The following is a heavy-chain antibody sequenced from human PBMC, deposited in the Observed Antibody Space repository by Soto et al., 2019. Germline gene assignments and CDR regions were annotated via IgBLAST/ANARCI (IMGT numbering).Heavy chain of an antibody. V-gene: IGHV1-2*02. J-gene: IGHJ4*02. Sequence: ASVKVSCKASEQTITGHYIQWVRQAPGQGLEWMGWINPKGDGKKYAQHFQGRITVTRDTSINTCYMELRALTSDDTAVYYCASVTLSYTNNDYLGHWGQGTLVTVSS. CDR2: INPKGDGK. CDR1: EQTITGHY. CDR3: ASVTLSYTNNDYLGH. D-gene: IGHD3-16*01.